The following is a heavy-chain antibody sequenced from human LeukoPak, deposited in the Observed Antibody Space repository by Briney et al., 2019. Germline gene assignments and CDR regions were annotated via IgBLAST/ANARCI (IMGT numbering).Heavy chain of an antibody. CDR3: AKDHWEKVATVVTDFDY. CDR1: GFTFSSYG. Sequence: QTGGSLRLSCAASGFTFSSYGMHWVRQAPGKGLEWVAFIRYDGSNKYYADSVKGRFTISRDNSKNTLYLQMNSLRAEDTAVYYCAKDHWEKVATVVTDFDYWGQGTLVTVSS. D-gene: IGHD4-23*01. V-gene: IGHV3-30*02. CDR2: IRYDGSNK. J-gene: IGHJ4*02.